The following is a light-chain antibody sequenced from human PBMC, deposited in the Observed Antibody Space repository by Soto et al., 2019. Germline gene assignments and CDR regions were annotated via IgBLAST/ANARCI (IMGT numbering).Light chain of an antibody. Sequence: QSALTQPPSVSGSPGQSVTISCTGTRSDVGSYNRVSWYQQPPGTAPKLMIYEVSNRPSGVPDRFSGSKSGNTASLTISGLQAEDEADYYCSLYTSSSTFYVFGTGTKLTVL. CDR3: SLYTSSSTFYV. CDR2: EVS. CDR1: RSDVGSYNR. J-gene: IGLJ1*01. V-gene: IGLV2-18*01.